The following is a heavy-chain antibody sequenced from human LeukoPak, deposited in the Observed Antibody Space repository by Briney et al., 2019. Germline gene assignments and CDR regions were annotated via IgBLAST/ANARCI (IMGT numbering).Heavy chain of an antibody. D-gene: IGHD2-2*01. V-gene: IGHV4-34*01. CDR3: ARGLGSYCSSTSCPPFDY. CDR1: GGSFSGYY. J-gene: IGHJ4*02. Sequence: SETLSLTCAVYGGSFSGYYWSWIRQPPGKGLEWIGEINHSGSTNYNPSLKSRVTISVDTSKNQFSLKLSSVTAADTAVYYCARGLGSYCSSTSCPPFDYWGQGTLVTVSS. CDR2: INHSGST.